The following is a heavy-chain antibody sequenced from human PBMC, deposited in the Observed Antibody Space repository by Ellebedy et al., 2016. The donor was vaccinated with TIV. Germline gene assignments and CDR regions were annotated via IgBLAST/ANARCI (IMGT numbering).Heavy chain of an antibody. Sequence: LSLTCAASGFTFSSYGMHWVRQAPGKGLEWVAVISYDGSNKYYADSVKGRFTISRDNSKNTLYLQMNSLRAEDTAVYYCGIARELGYFAYYYGMDVWGQGTTVTVSS. J-gene: IGHJ6*02. CDR2: ISYDGSNK. V-gene: IGHV3-30*03. CDR3: GIARELGYFAYYYGMDV. CDR1: GFTFSSYG. D-gene: IGHD3-9*01.